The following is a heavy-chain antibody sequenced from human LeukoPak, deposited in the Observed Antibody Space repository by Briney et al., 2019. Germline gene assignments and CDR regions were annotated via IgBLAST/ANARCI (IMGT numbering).Heavy chain of an antibody. CDR1: GYTFTGYY. CDR3: ASSKLYCGGDCYLDY. J-gene: IGHJ4*02. Sequence: ASVKVSCKASGYTFTGYYMHWVRQAPGQGLEWMGWINPDSGGTNYAQKFQGRVTMTRDTSISTAYMELSRLRSDDTAVYYCASSKLYCGGDCYLDYWGQGTLVTVSS. D-gene: IGHD2-21*02. V-gene: IGHV1-2*02. CDR2: INPDSGGT.